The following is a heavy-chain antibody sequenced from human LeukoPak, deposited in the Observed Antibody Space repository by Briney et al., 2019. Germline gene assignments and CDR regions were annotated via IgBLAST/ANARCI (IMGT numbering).Heavy chain of an antibody. CDR2: ISGTGDST. CDR1: GFTFTSYA. CDR3: AKEANWNFYMDV. D-gene: IGHD1-1*01. Sequence: GGSLRLACAASGFTFTSYAMSWVRQAPGKGLEWVSAISGTGDSTYYADSVKGRFTISRGNSKNTLYLQMSSLRVEDTAVYYCAKEANWNFYMDVWGKGTTVTVSS. V-gene: IGHV3-23*01. J-gene: IGHJ6*03.